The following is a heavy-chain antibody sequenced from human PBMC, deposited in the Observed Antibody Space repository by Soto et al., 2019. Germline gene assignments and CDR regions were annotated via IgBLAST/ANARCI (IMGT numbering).Heavy chain of an antibody. CDR2: VYWDDDT. V-gene: IGHV2-5*02. Sequence: QITLKESGPTEVKPTETLALTCTFSGFSLATTGVGVGWVRQPPGGALEWIAVVYWDDDTRYNPSLETRLTLTKDTPKNQVALTMTDMDFVDTATFYCAHVPITYGGTVGDEAFDVWGQGAVVTVSS. CDR3: AHVPITYGGTVGDEAFDV. D-gene: IGHD3-16*01. CDR1: GFSLATTGVG. J-gene: IGHJ3*01.